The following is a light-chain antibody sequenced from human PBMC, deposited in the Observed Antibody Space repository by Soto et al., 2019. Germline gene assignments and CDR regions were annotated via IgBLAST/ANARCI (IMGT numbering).Light chain of an antibody. V-gene: IGKV1-5*01. CDR1: QSISTS. CDR2: DAS. Sequence: DIQMTQSPSTLSASVGDRVTITCRASQSISTSLAWYQQKPGKAPKLLIFDASSLESGVPPRFGGSGSGTELTLTISGLQPDDFATYYCQKYNSAPLTFGGGTKVDIK. CDR3: QKYNSAPLT. J-gene: IGKJ4*01.